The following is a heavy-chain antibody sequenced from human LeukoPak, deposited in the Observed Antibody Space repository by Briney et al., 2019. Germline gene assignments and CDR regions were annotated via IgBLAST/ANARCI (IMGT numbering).Heavy chain of an antibody. CDR1: GYTFTSYG. Sequence: ASAKVSCKASGYTFTSYGISWVRQAPGQGLEWMGWISAYNGNTNYTQKLQGRVTMTTDTSTSTAYMELRSLRSDDTAVYYCARAAVVTFFAFDIWGQGTMVTVSS. CDR2: ISAYNGNT. V-gene: IGHV1-18*01. D-gene: IGHD4-23*01. J-gene: IGHJ3*02. CDR3: ARAAVVTFFAFDI.